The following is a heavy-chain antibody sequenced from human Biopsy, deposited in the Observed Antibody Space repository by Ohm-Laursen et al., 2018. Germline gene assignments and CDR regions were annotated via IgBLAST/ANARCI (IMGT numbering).Heavy chain of an antibody. V-gene: IGHV4-59*01. Sequence: SETLSLTCTVSGGSISSDYWSWIRQSPGKGLEWIGHISYTGYTSYNASLKSRVTISVDTSRNHFSLRLSSLTAADTAVYYCARGSNDFGGLYFPRWGQGTLLTVSS. J-gene: IGHJ4*02. CDR2: ISYTGYT. CDR3: ARGSNDFGGLYFPR. D-gene: IGHD4-23*01. CDR1: GGSISSDY.